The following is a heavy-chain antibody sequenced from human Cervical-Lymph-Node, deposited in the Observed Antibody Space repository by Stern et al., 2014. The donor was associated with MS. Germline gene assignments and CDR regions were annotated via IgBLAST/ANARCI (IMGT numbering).Heavy chain of an antibody. J-gene: IGHJ6*02. CDR2: IRPYNGIA. CDR3: ARLTITIFGVVMGLLDV. V-gene: IGHV1-18*01. Sequence: VQLVESGTEVKKPGASVKVSCNTSGYTFINYAISWVRQAPGQGLEWMGWIRPYNGIANYAQKFQGRVTMPTNTSTKTAYMELRGLTSDDTAVYYWARLTITIFGVVMGLLDVWGQGTTVIVPS. CDR1: GYTFINYA. D-gene: IGHD3-3*01.